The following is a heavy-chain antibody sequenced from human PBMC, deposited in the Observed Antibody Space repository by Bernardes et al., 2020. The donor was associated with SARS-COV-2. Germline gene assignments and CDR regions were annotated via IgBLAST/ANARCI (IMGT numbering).Heavy chain of an antibody. D-gene: IGHD4-17*01. CDR2: INSDGSST. Sequence: GGSLRLSCAASGFTFSSYWMHWVRQAPGKGLVWVSRINSDGSSTSYADSVKGRFTISRDNAKNTLYLQMNSLRAEDTAVYYCARELSGYGDYVGGEFDYWGQGTLVTVSS. CDR3: ARELSGYGDYVGGEFDY. V-gene: IGHV3-74*01. CDR1: GFTFSSYW. J-gene: IGHJ4*02.